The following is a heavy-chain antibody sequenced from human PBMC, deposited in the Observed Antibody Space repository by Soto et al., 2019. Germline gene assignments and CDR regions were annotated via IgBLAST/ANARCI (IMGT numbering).Heavy chain of an antibody. V-gene: IGHV5-10-1*01. CDR3: ASSWGYSSGWYYDY. J-gene: IGHJ4*02. CDR1: GYSFTSYW. Sequence: GESLKISCKGSGYSFTSYWISWVRQMPGKGLEWMGRIDPSDSYTNYSPSFQGHVTISADKSISTAYLQWSSLKASDTAMYYCASSWGYSSGWYYDYWGQGTLVTSPQ. D-gene: IGHD6-19*01. CDR2: IDPSDSYT.